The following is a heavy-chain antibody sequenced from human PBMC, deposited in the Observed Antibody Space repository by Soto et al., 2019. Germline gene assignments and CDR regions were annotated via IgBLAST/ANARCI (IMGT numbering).Heavy chain of an antibody. J-gene: IGHJ4*02. CDR2: INHSGST. Sequence: PSETLSLTFTVSGGSISSGDYYWNWFRQPPGTGLEWIGEINHSGSTNYNPSLKSRVTISVDTSKNQFSLKLTSVTAADTAVYYCARDKITGLFDYWGQGTLVTVSS. V-gene: IGHV4-39*07. CDR3: ARDKITGLFDY. CDR1: GGSISSGDYY. D-gene: IGHD2-8*02.